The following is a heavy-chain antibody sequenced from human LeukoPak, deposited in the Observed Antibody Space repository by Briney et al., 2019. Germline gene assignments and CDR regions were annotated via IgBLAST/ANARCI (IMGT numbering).Heavy chain of an antibody. CDR2: FDPEDGET. Sequence: ASVTVSCKVSGYTLTELSMHWVRQAPGKGLEWMGGFDPEDGETIYARKFQGRVTMTEDTSTDTAYMELSSLRSEDTAVYYCATLAYYYDSRSFDYWGQGTLVTVSS. V-gene: IGHV1-24*01. CDR3: ATLAYYYDSRSFDY. J-gene: IGHJ4*02. CDR1: GYTLTELS. D-gene: IGHD3-22*01.